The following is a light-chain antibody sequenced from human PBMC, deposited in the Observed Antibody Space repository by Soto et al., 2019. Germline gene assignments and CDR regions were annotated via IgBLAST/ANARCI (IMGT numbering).Light chain of an antibody. CDR3: SSYAGSNIGV. CDR1: SSDVGGSNF. J-gene: IGLJ1*01. Sequence: QSVLTQPPSASGSPGQSVTISCTGTSSDVGGSNFVSWYQQYPGKAPKLVIYEVSERPPGVPDRFSGSKSGNTASLTVSGLQAEDEAEYYCSSYAGSNIGVFGTGTKVTVL. CDR2: EVS. V-gene: IGLV2-8*01.